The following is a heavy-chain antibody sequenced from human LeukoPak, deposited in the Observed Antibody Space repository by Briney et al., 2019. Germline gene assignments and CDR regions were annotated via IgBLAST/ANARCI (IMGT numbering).Heavy chain of an antibody. CDR2: LSGTGGNT. CDR1: GFTVSSNY. V-gene: IGHV3-23*01. J-gene: IGHJ4*02. CDR3: AKAWALTYLGGVDS. D-gene: IGHD2-21*02. Sequence: GGSLILSCADSGFTVSSNYMRWVRQAPGKGLEWVSTLSGTGGNTYYADSVRGRFTISRDNSKNTLYLQMNSLRAEDTAVYYCAKAWALTYLGGVDSWGQGTLVTVSS.